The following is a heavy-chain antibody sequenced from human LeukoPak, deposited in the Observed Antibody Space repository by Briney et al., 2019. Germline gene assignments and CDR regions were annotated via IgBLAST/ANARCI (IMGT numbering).Heavy chain of an antibody. CDR2: ISVYKGNT. CDR3: ARIAYCGGDCYTTYFDY. CDR1: GYTFTSYG. J-gene: IGHJ4*02. Sequence: AASVKVSCKASGYTFTSYGISWVRQAPGQGLEWMGWISVYKGNTNYARNLQGRVTMTADTSTSTAYMELRNLRSDDTAVYYCARIAYCGGDCYTTYFDYWGQGTLVTVSS. V-gene: IGHV1-18*01. D-gene: IGHD2-21*01.